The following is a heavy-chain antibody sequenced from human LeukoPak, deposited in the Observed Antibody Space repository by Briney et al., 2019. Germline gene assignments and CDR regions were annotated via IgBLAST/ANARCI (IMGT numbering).Heavy chain of an antibody. CDR3: ARDVENSGYQNLHY. CDR2: IIPIFGTA. Sequence: GASVKDSCKASGGTFNCYAISWVRQAPGQGLEWGGGIIPIFGTANYAQKFQGRVTITTDESTSTAYMELSSLRSEDTAVYYCARDVENSGYQNLHYWGQGTLVTVSS. D-gene: IGHD5-12*01. V-gene: IGHV1-69*05. CDR1: GGTFNCYA. J-gene: IGHJ4*02.